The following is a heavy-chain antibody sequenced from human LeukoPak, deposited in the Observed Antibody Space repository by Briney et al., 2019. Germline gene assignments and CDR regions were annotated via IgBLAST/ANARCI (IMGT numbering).Heavy chain of an antibody. J-gene: IGHJ6*02. CDR1: GFSFSSYG. V-gene: IGHV3-30*03. Sequence: GGSLRLSCAGSGFSFSSYGMHWVRQAPGKGPEWVAVIANDGRDKHQADSVKGRFIISRDNSKNTLYLQMNSLRAEDTAVYYCARDLGWFGEARYYYYGMDVWGQGTTVTVSS. D-gene: IGHD3-10*01. CDR2: IANDGRDK. CDR3: ARDLGWFGEARYYYYGMDV.